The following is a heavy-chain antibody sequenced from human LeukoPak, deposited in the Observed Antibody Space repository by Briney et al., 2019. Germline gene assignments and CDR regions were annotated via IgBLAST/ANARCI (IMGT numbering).Heavy chain of an antibody. V-gene: IGHV3-30*18. CDR3: AKDLEVAAAAYYFDY. J-gene: IGHJ4*02. CDR2: ISDDGTDI. Sequence: GGSLRLSCAASGFTFRNYGMHWVRQAPGKGLEWVAVISDDGTDIHYADSVKGRFTISRDNSKNTLYLQMNSLRVEDTAVYNCAKDLEVAAAAYYFDYWGQGTLVTVSS. D-gene: IGHD6-13*01. CDR1: GFTFRNYG.